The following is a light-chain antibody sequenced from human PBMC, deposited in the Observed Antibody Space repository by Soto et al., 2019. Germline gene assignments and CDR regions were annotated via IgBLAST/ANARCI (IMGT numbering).Light chain of an antibody. J-gene: IGKJ5*01. Sequence: IVLTQYPATLSFSPGERATLSCRASQSVSSYLAWYQQKPGQAPRLLIYDASNRATGIPARFSGNGSGTDFTLTISSLEPEDFAVYYCQQRSNWPITFGQGTLLEI. CDR2: DAS. CDR3: QQRSNWPIT. V-gene: IGKV3-11*01. CDR1: QSVSSY.